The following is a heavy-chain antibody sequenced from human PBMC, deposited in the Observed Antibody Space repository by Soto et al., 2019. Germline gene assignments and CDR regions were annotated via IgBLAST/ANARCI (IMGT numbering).Heavy chain of an antibody. J-gene: IGHJ4*02. Sequence: GGSLRLSCAASGFTFSIYGMHWVRHAPGKGLEWVAVISYDGSNKYYADSVKGRFTISRDNSKNTLYLQMNSLRAEDTAVYYCARDHSSSWYYFDYWGQGTLVTVSS. CDR1: GFTFSIYG. CDR2: ISYDGSNK. V-gene: IGHV3-30*03. CDR3: ARDHSSSWYYFDY. D-gene: IGHD6-13*01.